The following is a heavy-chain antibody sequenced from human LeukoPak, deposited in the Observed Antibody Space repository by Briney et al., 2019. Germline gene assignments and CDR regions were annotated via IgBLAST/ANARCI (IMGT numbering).Heavy chain of an antibody. CDR3: ARAAYYDSSGYYYVAYFDY. CDR1: GGSISSYY. D-gene: IGHD3-22*01. CDR2: IYYSGST. V-gene: IGHV4-59*01. J-gene: IGHJ4*02. Sequence: SETLSLTCTVSGGSISSYYWSWIRQPPGKGLEWIGYIYYSGSTNYNPSLKSRVTISVDTSKNQFSPKLSSVTAADTAVYYCARAAYYDSSGYYYVAYFDYWGQGTLVTVSS.